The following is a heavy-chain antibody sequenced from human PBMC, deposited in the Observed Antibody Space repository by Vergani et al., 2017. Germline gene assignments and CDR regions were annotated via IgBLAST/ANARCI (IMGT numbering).Heavy chain of an antibody. CDR1: GFTFSDYY. D-gene: IGHD2-2*01. CDR3: ASDDCSSTSCHLDY. J-gene: IGHJ4*02. V-gene: IGHV3-11*01. Sequence: QVQLVESGGGLVKPGGSLRLSCAASGFTFSDYYMSWIRQAPGKGLEWVSYISSSGSTIYYADSVKGRFTISRDKAKNALYLQMNSLRAEDTAVYYCASDDCSSTSCHLDYWGQGTLVTVSS. CDR2: ISSSGSTI.